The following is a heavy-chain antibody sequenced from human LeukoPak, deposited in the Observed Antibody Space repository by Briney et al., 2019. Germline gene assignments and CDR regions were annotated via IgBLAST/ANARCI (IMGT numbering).Heavy chain of an antibody. CDR2: INSDGSST. J-gene: IGHJ3*02. V-gene: IGHV3-74*01. D-gene: IGHD6-13*01. CDR1: GFTFSTYW. CDR3: TRQQLDAFDI. Sequence: PGGPLRLSCAASGFTFSTYWMHWVRQAPGTGLVWVSRINSDGSSTTYADSVKGRFTTSRDNAKNTLPLQMNSLRAEDTAVYYCTRQQLDAFDIWGPGTMVTVSS.